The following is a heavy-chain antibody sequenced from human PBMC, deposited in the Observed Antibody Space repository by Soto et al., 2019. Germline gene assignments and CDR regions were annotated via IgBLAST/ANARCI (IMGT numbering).Heavy chain of an antibody. V-gene: IGHV4-31*03. CDR3: TLECGYCGSTCCYQNDGRFDF. Sequence: QVQLQESGPGLVKPSQTLSLTCTVPAGSISSGGYYWIWIRHDPGTGPEWIGYIYYSGSTYYNPSLKSRVNISLDTSKNLFSMKRSSVTAADTAVYNCTLECGYCGSTCCYQNDGRFDFWCRGTLVTVSS. CDR1: AGSISSGGYY. J-gene: IGHJ2*01. D-gene: IGHD2-2*03. CDR2: IYYSGST.